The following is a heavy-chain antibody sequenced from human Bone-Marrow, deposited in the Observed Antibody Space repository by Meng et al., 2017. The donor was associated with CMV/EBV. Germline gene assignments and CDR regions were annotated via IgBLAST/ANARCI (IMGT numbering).Heavy chain of an antibody. Sequence: SGPTLVKPTETLTLTCTVSGFSLSNDRMGVSWIRQPPGKALEWLARIEWDDDKFYSTSLKTRLTMSKDTSKNQVVLTMTNMDPVDTATYYCARMRGDYAMDVWGQGTTVTVSS. J-gene: IGHJ6*02. V-gene: IGHV2-70*04. CDR1: GFSLSNDRMG. CDR3: ARMRGDYAMDV. CDR2: IEWDDDK.